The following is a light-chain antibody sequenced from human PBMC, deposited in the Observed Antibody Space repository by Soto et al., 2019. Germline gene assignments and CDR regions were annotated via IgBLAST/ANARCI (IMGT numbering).Light chain of an antibody. J-gene: IGLJ1*01. CDR2: DIS. CDR1: SYDVGDYKY. CDR3: CSYAGSYSYV. Sequence: QSVLTQPRSVSGSPGQSVTISCTGTSYDVGDYKYVSWYRQHPGKAPKLMIYDISERPSGVPDRFSGSKSGNTASLTISGLQAEDEADYYCCSYAGSYSYVFGTGTQLTVL. V-gene: IGLV2-11*01.